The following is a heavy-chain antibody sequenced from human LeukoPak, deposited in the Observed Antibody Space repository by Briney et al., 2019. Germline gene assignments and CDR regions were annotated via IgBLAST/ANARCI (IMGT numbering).Heavy chain of an antibody. J-gene: IGHJ5*02. D-gene: IGHD3-10*01. CDR3: ARVGYYGSGILTWFDP. CDR2: IYYSGST. CDR1: GGSISSSSYY. V-gene: IGHV4-39*06. Sequence: SETLSLTCTVSGGSISSSSYYWGWIRQPPGKGLEWIGSIYYSGSTYYNPSLKSRVTISVDTSKNQFPLKLSSVTAADTAVYYCARVGYYGSGILTWFDPWGQGTLVTVSS.